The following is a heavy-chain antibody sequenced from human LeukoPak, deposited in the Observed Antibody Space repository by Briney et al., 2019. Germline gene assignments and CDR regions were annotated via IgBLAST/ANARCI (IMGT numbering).Heavy chain of an antibody. J-gene: IGHJ6*02. Sequence: PSETLSLTCAVYGGSFSGYYWSWIRQPPGKGLEWIGEINHSGSTNYNPSLKSRVTISVDTSKNQFSLKLSSVTAADTAVYYWAREVTTYYYYGMDVWGQGTTVTVSS. D-gene: IGHD5-18*01. V-gene: IGHV4-34*01. CDR2: INHSGST. CDR3: AREVTTYYYYGMDV. CDR1: GGSFSGYY.